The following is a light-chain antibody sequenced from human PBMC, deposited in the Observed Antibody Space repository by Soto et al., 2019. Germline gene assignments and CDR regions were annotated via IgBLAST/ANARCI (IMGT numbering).Light chain of an antibody. J-gene: IGKJ3*01. CDR3: QQYYSTPPAFT. CDR2: WAS. Sequence: DIVMTQSPDSLAVSLGERATINCKSSQSVLYSSNNKNYLAWYQQKPGQPPKLLIYWASTRESGVPDRFSGSGSGTDFTLTISSLQAEDVAVYYCQQYYSTPPAFTFDPGTKVDIK. V-gene: IGKV4-1*01. CDR1: QSVLYSSNNKNY.